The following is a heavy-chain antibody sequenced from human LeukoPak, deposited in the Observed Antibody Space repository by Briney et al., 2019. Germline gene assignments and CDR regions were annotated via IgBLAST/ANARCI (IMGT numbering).Heavy chain of an antibody. D-gene: IGHD4-4*01. CDR3: ARVGGMTTVNNAAFDI. V-gene: IGHV4-59*01. J-gene: IGHJ3*02. CDR2: MYHYGGT. CDR1: GGSITSDY. Sequence: SETLSLTCTVSGGSITSDYSNWIRQPPGKGLEWIGYMYHYGGTNYNPSLKSRVTISIDKPKQQFSLKLTPVTAADTAIYYCARVGGMTTVNNAAFDIWGQGTMVTVSS.